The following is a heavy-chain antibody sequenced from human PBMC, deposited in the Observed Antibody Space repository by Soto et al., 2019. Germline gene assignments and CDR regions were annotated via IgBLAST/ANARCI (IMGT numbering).Heavy chain of an antibody. Sequence: SETLSLTCTVSGGSISSSSYYWGWIRQPPGKGLEWIGSIYYSGSTYYNPSLKSRVTISVDTSKNQFSLKLSSVTAADTAVYYCARHVLFGVVAATRDAFDIWGQGTMVTVSS. V-gene: IGHV4-39*01. CDR1: GGSISSSSYY. D-gene: IGHD2-15*01. J-gene: IGHJ3*02. CDR3: ARHVLFGVVAATRDAFDI. CDR2: IYYSGST.